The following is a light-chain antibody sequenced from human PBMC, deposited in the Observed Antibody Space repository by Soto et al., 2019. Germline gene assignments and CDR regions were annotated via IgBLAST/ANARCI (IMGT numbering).Light chain of an antibody. Sequence: EIVLTQSPATLSLSPGERATLSCRASQSVSSYLAWYQQKPGQAPRLLIYDASNRATGIPARFRGSGSGTDFTLTISSLQPEDFATYYCQQSYSTPWTFGQGTKVDIK. V-gene: IGKV3-11*01. CDR2: DAS. CDR3: QQSYSTPWT. J-gene: IGKJ1*01. CDR1: QSVSSY.